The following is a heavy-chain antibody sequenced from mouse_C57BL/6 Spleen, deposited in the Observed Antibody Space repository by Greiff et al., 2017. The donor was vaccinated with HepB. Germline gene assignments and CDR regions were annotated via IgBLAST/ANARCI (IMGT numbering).Heavy chain of an antibody. V-gene: IGHV1-55*01. Sequence: QVQLKQPGAELVKPGASVKMSCKASGYTFTSYWITWVKQRPGQGLEWIGDIYPGSGSTNYNEKFKSKATLTVDTSSSTAYMQLSSLTSEDSAVYYCASYGSSYVGFDYWGQGTTLTVSS. CDR1: GYTFTSYW. J-gene: IGHJ2*01. D-gene: IGHD1-1*01. CDR2: IYPGSGST. CDR3: ASYGSSYVGFDY.